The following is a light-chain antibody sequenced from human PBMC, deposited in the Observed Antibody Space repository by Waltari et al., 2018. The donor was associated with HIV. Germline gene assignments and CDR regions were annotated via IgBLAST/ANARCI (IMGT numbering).Light chain of an antibody. Sequence: DIVMTQSPATLSMSPGERATLSCRASQSVSSNLAWYQQKPGQAPRLLIYGASTRATDIPARFSGSGSGTEFTLTISSLQSEDFAVYYCQQYNNWPPDTFGQGTKLEIK. CDR2: GAS. CDR3: QQYNNWPPDT. CDR1: QSVSSN. V-gene: IGKV3-15*01. J-gene: IGKJ2*01.